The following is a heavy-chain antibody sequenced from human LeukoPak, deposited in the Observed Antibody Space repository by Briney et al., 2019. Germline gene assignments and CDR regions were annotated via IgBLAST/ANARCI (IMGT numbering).Heavy chain of an antibody. D-gene: IGHD4/OR15-4a*01. CDR3: VKDGANYGENGWFDP. CDR2: ISSNGGRI. J-gene: IGHJ5*02. V-gene: IGHV3-64D*09. CDR1: GFTFSTYA. Sequence: GGSLRLSCSASGFTFSTYAMHWVRQAPGKRLEHVSVISSNGGRINYADSVRGRFIISRDNSKNALYLQMSSLRAEDTAVYYCVKDGANYGENGWFDPWGQGTLVTVSS.